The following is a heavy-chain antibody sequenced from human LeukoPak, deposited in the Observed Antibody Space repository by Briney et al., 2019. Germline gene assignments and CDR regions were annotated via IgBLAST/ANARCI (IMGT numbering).Heavy chain of an antibody. Sequence: GGSLRLSCAASGFTFDDFAMHWVRQAPGKGLEWISSISWNSNYIDYTDSVKGRFTISRENTKNSLYLQMNNLRAEDTALYFCAKDRASVDYYHGMDVWGQGTTVIVSS. D-gene: IGHD5/OR15-5a*01. CDR3: AKDRASVDYYHGMDV. CDR1: GFTFDDFA. V-gene: IGHV3-9*01. CDR2: ISWNSNYI. J-gene: IGHJ6*02.